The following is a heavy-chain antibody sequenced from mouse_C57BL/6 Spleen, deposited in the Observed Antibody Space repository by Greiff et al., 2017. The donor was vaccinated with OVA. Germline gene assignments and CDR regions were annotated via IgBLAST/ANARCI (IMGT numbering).Heavy chain of an antibody. CDR2: ISSGSSTI. J-gene: IGHJ1*03. Sequence: EVQRVESGGGLVKPGGSLKLSCAASGFTFSDYGMHWVRQAPEKGLEWVAYISSGSSTIYYADTVKGRFTISRDNAKNTLFLQMTSLRSEDTAMYYCARDSYDYYGSSYGYFDVWGTGTTVTVSS. CDR3: ARDSYDYYGSSYGYFDV. D-gene: IGHD1-1*01. V-gene: IGHV5-17*01. CDR1: GFTFSDYG.